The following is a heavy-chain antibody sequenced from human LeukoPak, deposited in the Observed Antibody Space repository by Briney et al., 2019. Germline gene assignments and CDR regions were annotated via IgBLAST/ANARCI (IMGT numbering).Heavy chain of an antibody. V-gene: IGHV3-7*01. Sequence: GGSLRLSCAASGFTFSSYWMSWVRQAPGKGLEWVANIKQDGSEKYYVDSVKGRFTISRDNAKNSLYLQMNSLRAEDTAVYYCARENGITAAGSIDYWGQGTLVTVSS. J-gene: IGHJ4*02. D-gene: IGHD6-13*01. CDR1: GFTFSSYW. CDR3: ARENGITAAGSIDY. CDR2: IKQDGSEK.